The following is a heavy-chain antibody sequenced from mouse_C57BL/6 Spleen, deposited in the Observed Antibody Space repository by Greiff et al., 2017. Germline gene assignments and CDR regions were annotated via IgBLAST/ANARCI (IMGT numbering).Heavy chain of an antibody. J-gene: IGHJ2*01. CDR2: IHPNSGST. V-gene: IGHV1-64*01. D-gene: IGHD2-4*01. CDR1: GYTFTSYW. Sequence: QVQLKQPGAELVKPGASVKLSCKASGYTFTSYWMHWVKQRPGQGLEWIGMIHPNSGSTKYNEKFKSKATLTVDKSTSTAYMQLISLTSEDAAVYYCAREGLRRLDYWGQGTTLTVSS. CDR3: AREGLRRLDY.